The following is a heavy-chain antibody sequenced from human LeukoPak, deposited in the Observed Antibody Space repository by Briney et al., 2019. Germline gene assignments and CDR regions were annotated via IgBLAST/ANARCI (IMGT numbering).Heavy chain of an antibody. Sequence: SETLSLTCAVYGGSFSGYYWSWIRQPPGKGLEWIGEVNHSGSTNYNPSLKSRVTISVDTSKNQFSLKLSSVTAADTAVYYCAKIAAPRRQDDYWGQGTLVTVSS. J-gene: IGHJ4*02. CDR2: VNHSGST. V-gene: IGHV4-34*01. CDR3: AKIAAPRRQDDY. CDR1: GGSFSGYY. D-gene: IGHD6-13*01.